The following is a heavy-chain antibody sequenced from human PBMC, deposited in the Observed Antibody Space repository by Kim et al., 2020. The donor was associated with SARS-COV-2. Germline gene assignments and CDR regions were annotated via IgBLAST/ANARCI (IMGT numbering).Heavy chain of an antibody. CDR1: GYTFTSYG. J-gene: IGHJ6*02. V-gene: IGHV1-18*01. Sequence: ASVKVSCKASGYTFTSYGISWVRQAPGQGLEWMGWISAYNGNTNYAQKLQGRVTMTTDTSTSTAYMELRSLRSDDTAVYYCARDPVAFYYDSSGYSKDYYYYGMDVWGQGTTVTVSS. CDR2: ISAYNGNT. D-gene: IGHD3-22*01. CDR3: ARDPVAFYYDSSGYSKDYYYYGMDV.